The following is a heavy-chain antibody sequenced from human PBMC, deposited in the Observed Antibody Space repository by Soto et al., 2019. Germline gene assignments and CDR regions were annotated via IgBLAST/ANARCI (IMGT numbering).Heavy chain of an antibody. CDR1: GYSFTTYW. V-gene: IGHV5-10-1*01. D-gene: IGHD1-20*01. CDR3: ARRPRITGSWYLDX. CDR2: IDPSDSYT. J-gene: IGHJ2*01. Sequence: GEALKISCQGSGYSFTTYWIAWVRQMPGRGLELMVMIDPSDSYTNYSPSFQGHVTISADKSIITAYLQWSSLNSSDTAMYYCARRPRITGSWYLDXWGRGALVTVSX.